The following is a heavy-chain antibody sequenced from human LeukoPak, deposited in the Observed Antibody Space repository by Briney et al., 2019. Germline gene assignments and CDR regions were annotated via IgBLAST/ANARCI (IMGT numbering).Heavy chain of an antibody. D-gene: IGHD6-19*01. V-gene: IGHV3-7*01. Sequence: GGSLRLSCAASGFTFSSYWMSWVRQAPGKGLEWVANIKQDGREKYSVDSVKGRFTISRDNAKNSLYLQMNSLRAEDTAVYYCARDGGSAWFLDYWGQGTLVTVSS. CDR1: GFTFSSYW. J-gene: IGHJ4*02. CDR2: IKQDGREK. CDR3: ARDGGSAWFLDY.